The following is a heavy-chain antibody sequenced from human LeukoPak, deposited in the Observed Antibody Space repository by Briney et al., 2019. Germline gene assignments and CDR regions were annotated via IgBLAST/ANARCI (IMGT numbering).Heavy chain of an antibody. D-gene: IGHD3-22*01. CDR3: ARDHYDSSGYYSNNFDY. V-gene: IGHV1-69*05. CDR2: IIPIFGTA. Sequence: ASVKVSCKASGGTFSSYAISWVRQAPGQGLEWMGGIIPIFGTANYAQKFQGRVTITTDESTSTAYMELSSLRSEDTAVYYCARDHYDSSGYYSNNFDYWGQGTLVTVSP. J-gene: IGHJ4*02. CDR1: GGTFSSYA.